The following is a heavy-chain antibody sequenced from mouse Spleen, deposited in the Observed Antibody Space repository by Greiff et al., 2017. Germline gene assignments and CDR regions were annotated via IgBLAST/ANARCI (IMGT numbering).Heavy chain of an antibody. J-gene: IGHJ2*01. Sequence: EVHLVESGPSLVKPSQTLSLTCSVTGDSITSGYWNWIRKFPGTKLEYMGYISYSGSTYYNPSLKSRISITRDTSKNQYYLQLNSVTTEDTATYYCAGSTMITTDFDYWGQGTTLTVSS. CDR1: GDSITSGY. CDR3: AGSTMITTDFDY. V-gene: IGHV3-8*02. CDR2: ISYSGST. D-gene: IGHD2-4*01.